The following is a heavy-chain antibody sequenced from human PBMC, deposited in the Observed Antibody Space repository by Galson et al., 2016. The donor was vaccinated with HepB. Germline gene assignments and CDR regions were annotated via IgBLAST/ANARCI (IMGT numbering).Heavy chain of an antibody. Sequence: SLRLSCAASAFAFSDYYMRWIRQAPGKGLEWVSYISSSSSYTNSADSAKGRFTISSDNAKNSLYLQMNSLRAEDTAVYYCASDNTGSHGSGFDYWGQGTLVTVSS. D-gene: IGHD2-15*01. CDR1: AFAFSDYY. CDR3: ASDNTGSHGSGFDY. J-gene: IGHJ4*02. CDR2: ISSSSSYT. V-gene: IGHV3-11*06.